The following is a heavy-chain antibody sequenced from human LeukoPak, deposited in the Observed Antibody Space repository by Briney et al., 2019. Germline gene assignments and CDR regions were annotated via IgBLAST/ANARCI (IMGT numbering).Heavy chain of an antibody. Sequence: GASVKVSCKASGYTFTSYGISWVRQAPGQGLEWMGWISTNNGNTNYAQKVQGRVTMTTDTSTSTAYMELRSLRSDDTAVYYCARDKSYYGDYSFDHWGQGTLVIVSS. CDR2: ISTNNGNT. V-gene: IGHV1-18*01. J-gene: IGHJ4*02. D-gene: IGHD4-17*01. CDR1: GYTFTSYG. CDR3: ARDKSYYGDYSFDH.